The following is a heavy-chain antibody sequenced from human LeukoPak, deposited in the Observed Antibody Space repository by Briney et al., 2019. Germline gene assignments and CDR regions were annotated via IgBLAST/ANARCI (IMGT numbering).Heavy chain of an antibody. CDR1: GFTFSSYW. CDR3: ARTPPDGGYDYYFDY. Sequence: GGSLRLSCAASGFTFSSYWMSWVRQAPGKGLEWVANIKQDGSEKYYVDSVKGRFTISRDNAKNSLYLQMNSLRAEDTAVYYCARTPPDGGYDYYFDYWGQGTLVTVSS. J-gene: IGHJ4*02. CDR2: IKQDGSEK. V-gene: IGHV3-7*03. D-gene: IGHD5-12*01.